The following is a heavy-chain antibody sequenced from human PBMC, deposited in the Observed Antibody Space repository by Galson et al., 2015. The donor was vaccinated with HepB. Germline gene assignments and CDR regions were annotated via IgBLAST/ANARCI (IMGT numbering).Heavy chain of an antibody. CDR1: GFTFSSYW. J-gene: IGHJ2*01. D-gene: IGHD1-26*01. Sequence: SLRLSCAASGFTFSSYWMSWVRQAPGKGLEWVANIKQDGSEKYYVDSVKGRFTISRDNAKNSLYLQMNSLRAEDTAVYYCARDVTSGSYSWYFDLWGRGTLVTVSS. CDR3: ARDVTSGSYSWYFDL. V-gene: IGHV3-7*03. CDR2: IKQDGSEK.